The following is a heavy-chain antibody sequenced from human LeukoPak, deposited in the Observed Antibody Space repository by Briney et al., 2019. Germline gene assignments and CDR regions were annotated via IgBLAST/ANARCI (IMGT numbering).Heavy chain of an antibody. CDR3: ARDLHVPYYCYYYMDV. Sequence: GGSLRLSCAASGFTFSDYYMSWIRQAPGKGLEWVAYISSSGSTIYYADSVKGRFTISRDNAKNSLYLQMNSLRAKDTAVYYCARDLHVPYYCYYYMDVWGKGTTVTVSS. J-gene: IGHJ6*03. CDR1: GFTFSDYY. CDR2: ISSSGSTI. V-gene: IGHV3-11*01. D-gene: IGHD3-16*01.